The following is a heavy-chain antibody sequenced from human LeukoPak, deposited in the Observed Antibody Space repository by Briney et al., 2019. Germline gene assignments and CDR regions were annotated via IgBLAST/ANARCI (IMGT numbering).Heavy chain of an antibody. CDR2: VRKKTNSYTT. V-gene: IGHV3-72*01. Sequence: GGSLRLSCAASGFTFSDYYMDCVLQAPGKGLEWVGRVRKKTNSYTTEYAASGKVRFTISTDDSKTSLYLQMNSLKAEDTAVYYCVRTNFGDLRLFDYWGQGTLVTVSS. CDR1: GFTFSDYY. D-gene: IGHD3-16*01. J-gene: IGHJ4*02. CDR3: VRTNFGDLRLFDY.